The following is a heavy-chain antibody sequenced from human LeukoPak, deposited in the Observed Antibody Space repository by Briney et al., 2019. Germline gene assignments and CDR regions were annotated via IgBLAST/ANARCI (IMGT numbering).Heavy chain of an antibody. D-gene: IGHD3-22*01. CDR3: VRDSAYASSGPYYYYGMDV. CDR2: INSDWSST. Sequence: GGSLRLSCAASGFTFSSYWKHWVCQAPGKGLIWVSRINSDWSSTAFADSAKDRFTISRDNAKNTLYLQMNSLISEVTAVYSGVRDSAYASSGPYYYYGMDVWGQGTPVTVSS. J-gene: IGHJ6*02. CDR1: GFTFSSYW. V-gene: IGHV3-74*01.